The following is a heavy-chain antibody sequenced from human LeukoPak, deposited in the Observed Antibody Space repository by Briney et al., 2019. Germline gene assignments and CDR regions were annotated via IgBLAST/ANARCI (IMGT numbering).Heavy chain of an antibody. V-gene: IGHV3-7*01. Sequence: PGGSLRLSCAASGFTLRSYWMTWVRQAPGKGLEWVASINQDGSEKNYVDSVKGRFTISRDNAENSLYLQTNSLRDEDTAVYYCARTRLSCDCWGQGTLVTVSS. CDR1: GFTLRSYW. CDR3: ARTRLSCDC. J-gene: IGHJ4*02. CDR2: INQDGSEK.